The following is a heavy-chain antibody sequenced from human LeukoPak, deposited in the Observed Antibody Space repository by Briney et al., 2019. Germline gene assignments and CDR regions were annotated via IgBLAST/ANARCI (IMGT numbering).Heavy chain of an antibody. CDR3: ARGIYCGGDCQYLLDY. Sequence: ASVKVSCKASGGTFSSYAISWVRQAPGQGLEWMGRIIPILGIANYAQKFQGRVTITADNSTSTAYMELSSLRSEDTAVYYCARGIYCGGDCQYLLDYWGQGTLVTVSS. V-gene: IGHV1-69*04. J-gene: IGHJ4*02. CDR2: IIPILGIA. CDR1: GGTFSSYA. D-gene: IGHD2-21*02.